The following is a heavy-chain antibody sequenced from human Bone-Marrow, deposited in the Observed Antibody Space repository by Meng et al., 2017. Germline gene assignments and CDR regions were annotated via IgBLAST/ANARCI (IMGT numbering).Heavy chain of an antibody. CDR2: INTYNGKT. J-gene: IGHJ6*02. D-gene: IGHD2-8*01. CDR1: GYTLSSDG. CDR3: ARGPIEVYASSHPPTDYYYGMDV. Sequence: ASVKVSCKASGYTLSSDGFSWVRQAPGQGLEWLGWINTYNGKTDYAQKFQGRVTMTRDTSTSTVYMELSSLRSEDTAVYYCARGPIEVYASSHPPTDYYYGMDVWGQGTTVTVSS. V-gene: IGHV1-18*01.